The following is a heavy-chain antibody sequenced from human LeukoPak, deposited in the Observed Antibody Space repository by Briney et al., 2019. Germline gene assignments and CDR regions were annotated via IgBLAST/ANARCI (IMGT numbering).Heavy chain of an antibody. CDR2: IYYSGSI. CDR1: GGSISSGGYY. V-gene: IGHV4-31*03. J-gene: IGHJ4*02. Sequence: PSQTLSLTCTVPGGSISSGGYYWSWIRQHPGKGLEWIGHIYYSGSIYYNPSLKSRVTISKDTSKNQFSLKVSSVTAADTAVYYCARDSYFGESSFDYWGQGTLATVSS. D-gene: IGHD3-10*01. CDR3: ARDSYFGESSFDY.